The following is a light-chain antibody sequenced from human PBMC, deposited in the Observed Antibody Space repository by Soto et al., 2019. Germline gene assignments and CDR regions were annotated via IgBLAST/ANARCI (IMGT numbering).Light chain of an antibody. CDR3: QSYDSSLSGAVV. V-gene: IGLV1-40*01. J-gene: IGLJ2*01. Sequence: VLTQPPSVSGAPGQRVTISCTGSSSNIGAGYDVHWYQQLPGTAPKLLIYGNSNRPSGVPDRFSGSKSGTSASLAITGLQAEDEADYYCQSYDSSLSGAVVFGGGTKLTVL. CDR2: GNS. CDR1: SSNIGAGYD.